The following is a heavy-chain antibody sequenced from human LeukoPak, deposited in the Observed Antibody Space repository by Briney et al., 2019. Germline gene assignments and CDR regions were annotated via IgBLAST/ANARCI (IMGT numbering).Heavy chain of an antibody. V-gene: IGHV3-21*01. CDR2: ISSSSSYI. Sequence: GGSLRLSCAASGFTFSSYSMNWVRQAPGKGLEWVSSISSSSSYIYYADSVKGRFTISRDNPRNTLYLQMDSLRVEDTVVYYCARDRTTVRNLIDYWGQGTLVTVSS. CDR1: GFTFSSYS. D-gene: IGHD4-17*01. CDR3: ARDRTTVRNLIDY. J-gene: IGHJ4*02.